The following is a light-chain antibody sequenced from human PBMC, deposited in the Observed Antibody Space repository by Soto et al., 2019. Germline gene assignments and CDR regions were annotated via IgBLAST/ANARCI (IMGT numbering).Light chain of an antibody. CDR3: AAWDDSLNGYV. J-gene: IGLJ1*01. CDR1: SSNIGPNT. CDR2: SSN. V-gene: IGLV1-44*01. Sequence: QSVLTQPSSASGTPGQRVTISCSGSSSNIGPNTVNWFQQFPRTAPKLLIYSSNRRPSGVPDRFSASKSGTSASLAISGLQSGDEADYYCAAWDDSLNGYVFGTGTKVTVL.